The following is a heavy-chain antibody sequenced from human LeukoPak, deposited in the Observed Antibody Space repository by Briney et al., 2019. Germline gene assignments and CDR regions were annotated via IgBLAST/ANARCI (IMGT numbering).Heavy chain of an antibody. CDR3: ARDPYGEDAFDI. D-gene: IGHD4-17*01. Sequence: SETLSLTCTVSGYSISSGYYWGWIRQSPGKGLEWIGSIYNSGSTYYNPSLKSRVTISIDTSKNQFSLKLSSVTAADTAVYYCARDPYGEDAFDIWGQGTMVTVSS. CDR1: GYSISSGYY. V-gene: IGHV4-38-2*02. J-gene: IGHJ3*02. CDR2: IYNSGST.